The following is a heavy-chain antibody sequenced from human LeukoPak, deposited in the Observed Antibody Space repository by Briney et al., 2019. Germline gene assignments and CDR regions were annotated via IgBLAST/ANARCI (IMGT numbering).Heavy chain of an antibody. CDR2: IYYSGST. CDR3: AGAKGGYYYGDAFDI. Sequence: SETLSLTCTVSGGSISSSSYYWGWIRQPPGKGLEWIGSIYYSGSTYYNPSLKSRVTISVDTSKNQFSLKLSSVTAADTAVYYCAGAKGGYYYGDAFDIWGQGTMVTVSS. D-gene: IGHD3-22*01. CDR1: GGSISSSSYY. V-gene: IGHV4-39*01. J-gene: IGHJ3*02.